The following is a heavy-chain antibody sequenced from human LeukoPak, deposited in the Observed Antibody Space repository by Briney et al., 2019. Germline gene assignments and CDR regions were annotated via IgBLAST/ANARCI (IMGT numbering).Heavy chain of an antibody. CDR1: GYTFTGYY. CDR3: ARSSLAISRVAAAVSDY. D-gene: IGHD2-15*01. V-gene: IGHV1-2*06. J-gene: IGHJ4*02. Sequence: ASVKVSCKASGYTFTGYYMHWVRQAPGQGLEWMGRINPNSGGTNYAQKFQGRVTMTRDTSISTAYMELSRLRSDDTAVYYCARSSLAISRVAAAVSDYWGQGTLVTVSS. CDR2: INPNSGGT.